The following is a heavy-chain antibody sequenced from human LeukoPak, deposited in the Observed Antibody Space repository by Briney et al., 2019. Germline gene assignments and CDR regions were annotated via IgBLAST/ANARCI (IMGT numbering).Heavy chain of an antibody. Sequence: ASVKVSCKASGYTFTGYYMHWVRQAPGQGLEWMGWINPNSGGTNYAQKFQGRVTMTRDTSISTDYMELSRLRSDDTAVYYCARDYPQYRGYDLGFDYWGQGTLVTVSS. J-gene: IGHJ4*02. CDR1: GYTFTGYY. CDR3: ARDYPQYRGYDLGFDY. V-gene: IGHV1-2*02. D-gene: IGHD5-12*01. CDR2: INPNSGGT.